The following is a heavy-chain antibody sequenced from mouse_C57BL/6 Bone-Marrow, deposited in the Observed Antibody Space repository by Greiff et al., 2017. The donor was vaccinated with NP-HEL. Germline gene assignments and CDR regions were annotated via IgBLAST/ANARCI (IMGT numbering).Heavy chain of an antibody. V-gene: IGHV1-69*01. CDR1: GYTFTSYW. CDR2: IYPSDSYT. Sequence: QVQLQQPGAELVMPGASVKLSCKASGYTFTSYWMHWVKQRPGQGLEWIGEIYPSDSYTNYNQKFKGKSTLTVDKSSSTAYMQLSSLTSDDSAVYYCAIEALFITTVVATPGGFDYWGQGTTLTVSS. D-gene: IGHD1-1*01. J-gene: IGHJ2*01. CDR3: AIEALFITTVVATPGGFDY.